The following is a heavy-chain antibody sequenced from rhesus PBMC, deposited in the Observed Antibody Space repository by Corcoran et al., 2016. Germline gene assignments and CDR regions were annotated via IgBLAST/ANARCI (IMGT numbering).Heavy chain of an antibody. Sequence: QLQLQESGPGLVKPSETLSVTCAVSGGSISSSYWSWIRQAPGKGLEWFGYIYGSGSSTNYNPSLKSRVTLSVDTSKNQLSLKLSSVTAADTAVYYCASVGGYSYRPFDYWGQGVLVTVSS. D-gene: IGHD5-12*01. V-gene: IGHV4-169*02. CDR2: IYGSGSST. J-gene: IGHJ4*01. CDR1: GGSISSSY. CDR3: ASVGGYSYRPFDY.